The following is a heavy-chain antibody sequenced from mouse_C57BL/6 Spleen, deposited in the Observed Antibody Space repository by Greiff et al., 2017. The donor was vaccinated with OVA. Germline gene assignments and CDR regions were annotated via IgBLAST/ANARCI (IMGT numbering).Heavy chain of an antibody. CDR3: ARGSYYFDY. CDR2: INPNNGGT. Sequence: EVQLVESGPELVKPGASVKMSCKASGYTFTDYNMHWVKQSHGKSLEWIGYINPNNGGTSYNQKFKGKATLTVNKSSSTAYMELRSLTSEDSAVYYCARGSYYFDYWGQGTTLTVSS. D-gene: IGHD1-1*02. J-gene: IGHJ2*01. CDR1: GYTFTDYN. V-gene: IGHV1-22*01.